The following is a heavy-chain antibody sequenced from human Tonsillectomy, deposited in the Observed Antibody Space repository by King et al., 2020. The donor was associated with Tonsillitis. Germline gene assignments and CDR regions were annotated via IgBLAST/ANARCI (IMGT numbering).Heavy chain of an antibody. CDR3: TKDPDYYDSSTS. D-gene: IGHD3-22*01. Sequence: VQLVESGGALVQPGRSLRLSCAASGFSFDDYAMHWVRQAPGKGLEWVSGISWNSGTIGYADSVKGRFTISRDNAQNFLYLQMNSLRAEETALYYCTKDPDYYDSSTSWGQGTLVTVSS. J-gene: IGHJ4*02. V-gene: IGHV3-9*01. CDR2: ISWNSGTI. CDR1: GFSFDDYA.